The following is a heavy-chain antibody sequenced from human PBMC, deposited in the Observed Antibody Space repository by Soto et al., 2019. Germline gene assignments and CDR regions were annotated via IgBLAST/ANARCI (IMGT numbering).Heavy chain of an antibody. CDR3: AKDMSHIYSSSWYREFFQH. D-gene: IGHD2-2*01. V-gene: IGHV3-23*01. J-gene: IGHJ1*01. CDR1: GLTFTNYA. CDR2: ISASGGST. Sequence: EVQLLESGGGLVQPGGSLRLSCAASGLTFTNYAMSWVRQAPGKGLEWVSAISASGGSTYYADSVKGRFAISRDNSRNAMYLQMNSLRAEDTAIYYCAKDMSHIYSSSWYREFFQHWGHGTLVTVSS.